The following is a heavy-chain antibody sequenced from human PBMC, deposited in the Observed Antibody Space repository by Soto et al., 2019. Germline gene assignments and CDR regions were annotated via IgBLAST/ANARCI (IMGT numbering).Heavy chain of an antibody. CDR2: IYYSGST. J-gene: IGHJ4*02. V-gene: IGHV4-59*08. Sequence: SATLSLTCNVSSGSISSYYWSWLRQPPGKGLEWIGYIYYSGSTNYNPSLKSRVTISVDTSKNQFSLKLSSVTAADTAVYYCARHHDSWGQGTLVTVS. CDR3: ARHHDS. CDR1: SGSISSYY.